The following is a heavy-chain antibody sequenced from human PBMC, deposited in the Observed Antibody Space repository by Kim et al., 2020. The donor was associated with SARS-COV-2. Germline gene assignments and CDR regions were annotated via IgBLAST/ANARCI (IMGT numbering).Heavy chain of an antibody. D-gene: IGHD5-12*01. CDR2: IIPILGIA. CDR1: GGTFSSYA. V-gene: IGHV1-69*04. Sequence: SVKVSCKASGGTFSSYAISWVRQAPGQGLEWMGRIIPILGIANYAQKFQGRVTITADKSTSTAYMELSSLRSEDTAVYYCATAGIEMATIFPFDYWGQG. J-gene: IGHJ4*02. CDR3: ATAGIEMATIFPFDY.